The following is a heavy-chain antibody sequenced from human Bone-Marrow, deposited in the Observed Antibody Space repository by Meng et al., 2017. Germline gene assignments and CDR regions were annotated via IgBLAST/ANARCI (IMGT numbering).Heavy chain of an antibody. CDR1: GFTFSSYS. V-gene: IGHV3-21*01. CDR3: ARVRTTVTPLDAFDI. CDR2: ISSSGSYI. D-gene: IGHD4-17*01. Sequence: GESLKISCAASGFTFSSYSMKWVRQAPGKGLEWVSSISSSGSYIYYADSVKGRFTISRDNAKNSLYLQMNSLRAEDTAVYYCARVRTTVTPLDAFDIWGQGTMVTVSS. J-gene: IGHJ3*02.